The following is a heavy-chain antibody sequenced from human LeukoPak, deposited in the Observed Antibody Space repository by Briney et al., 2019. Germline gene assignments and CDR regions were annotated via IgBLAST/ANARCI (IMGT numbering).Heavy chain of an antibody. V-gene: IGHV3-21*01. D-gene: IGHD2-2*01. Sequence: GGSLRLSCAASGFTFSSYSMNWVRQAPGKGLEWVSSIRSSSSYIYYADSVKGRFTIPRDNAKNSLYLQMNSLRAEDTAVYYCARKYCSSTSCEGYYFDYWGQGTLVTVSS. CDR2: IRSSSSYI. CDR3: ARKYCSSTSCEGYYFDY. J-gene: IGHJ4*02. CDR1: GFTFSSYS.